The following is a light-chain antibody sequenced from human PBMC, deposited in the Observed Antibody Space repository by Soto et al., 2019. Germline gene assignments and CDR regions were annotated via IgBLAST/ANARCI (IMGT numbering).Light chain of an antibody. Sequence: DIQMTQSPSSLSASVGDRVTITCRASQGINIYLAWYKQKAGKVPKLLINDASTLQSGVPSRFSGTGSGTDFTLTISGLQPEDVATYYCQKHNGAPLTFGGGTKVEIK. CDR1: QGINIY. CDR3: QKHNGAPLT. CDR2: DAS. J-gene: IGKJ4*01. V-gene: IGKV1-27*01.